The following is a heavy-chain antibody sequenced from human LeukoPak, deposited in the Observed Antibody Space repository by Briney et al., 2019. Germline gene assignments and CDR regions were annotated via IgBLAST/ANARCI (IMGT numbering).Heavy chain of an antibody. D-gene: IGHD3-3*01. V-gene: IGHV3-11*01. CDR1: GFTFTNAW. CDR2: ISSSGSTI. J-gene: IGHJ4*02. CDR3: AREGRFLEWLEAD. Sequence: PGGSLRLSCAASGFTFTNAWMSWVRQAPGKGLEWVSYISSSGSTIYYADSVKGRFTISRDNAKNSLYLQMNSLRAEDTAVYYCAREGRFLEWLEADWGQGTLVTVSS.